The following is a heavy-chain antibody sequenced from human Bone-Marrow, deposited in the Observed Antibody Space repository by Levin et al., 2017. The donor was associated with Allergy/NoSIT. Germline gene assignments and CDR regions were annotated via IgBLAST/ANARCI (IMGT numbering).Heavy chain of an antibody. CDR3: ALGWDNSSGLDI. Sequence: SETLSLTCTVSGGSISSGGYYWSWIRQHPGTGLEWIGYIYYSGSTYYNPSLKSRVTISVDTSKNQFSLKLSSVTAADTAVYYCALGWDNSSGLDIWGQGTMVTVSS. J-gene: IGHJ3*02. V-gene: IGHV4-31*03. CDR1: GGSISSGGYY. D-gene: IGHD3-22*01. CDR2: IYYSGST.